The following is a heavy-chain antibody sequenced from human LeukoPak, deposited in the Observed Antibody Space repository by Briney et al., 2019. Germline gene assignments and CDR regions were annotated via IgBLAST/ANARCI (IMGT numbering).Heavy chain of an antibody. V-gene: IGHV3-74*01. CDR2: INSDGSST. CDR1: GFTFSSYW. D-gene: IGHD2-2*01. Sequence: GGSLRLSCAASGFTFSSYWMRWVRQAPGKGLVWVSRINSDGSSTRYADSVKGRFTISRDNSRNTLYLQMSSLRAGDTAMYYCANGCSSTTCFLGGFDYWGQGTLVTVSS. CDR3: ANGCSSTTCFLGGFDY. J-gene: IGHJ4*02.